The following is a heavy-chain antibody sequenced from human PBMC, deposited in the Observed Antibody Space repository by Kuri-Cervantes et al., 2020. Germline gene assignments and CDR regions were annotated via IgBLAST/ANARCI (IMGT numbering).Heavy chain of an antibody. CDR2: ISSSGSTI. Sequence: GESLKISCAASGFTFSDYYMGWIRQAPGKGLEWVSYISSSGSTIYYADSVKGRFTTSRDNAKNSLYLQMNSLRAEDTAVYYCARAVGYYDSSGYQTSRWGQGTLVTVSS. CDR1: GFTFSDYY. J-gene: IGHJ4*02. CDR3: ARAVGYYDSSGYQTSR. V-gene: IGHV3-11*01. D-gene: IGHD3-22*01.